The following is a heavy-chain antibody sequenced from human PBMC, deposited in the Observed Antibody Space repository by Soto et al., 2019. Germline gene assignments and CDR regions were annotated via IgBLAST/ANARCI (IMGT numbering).Heavy chain of an antibody. Sequence: QVQLQESGPGLVKPSETLSLTCTVSGGSISSYYWSWLRQPPGKGLEWIGYIYYSGSTNYNPSLKTRVTISVDTSKNQFSLKLSSVTAADTAVYYCARWPLGVATIGGDYYYGMDVWGQGTTVTVSS. D-gene: IGHD5-12*01. CDR1: GGSISSYY. V-gene: IGHV4-59*01. CDR2: IYYSGST. J-gene: IGHJ6*02. CDR3: ARWPLGVATIGGDYYYGMDV.